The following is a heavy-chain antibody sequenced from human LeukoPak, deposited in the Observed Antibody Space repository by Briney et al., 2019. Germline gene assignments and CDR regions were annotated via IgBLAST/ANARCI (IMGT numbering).Heavy chain of an antibody. D-gene: IGHD3-10*01. CDR1: EFTFNIYD. CDR3: AAHLTV. V-gene: IGHV3-33*01. Sequence: PGGSLRLSCAASEFTFNIYDMHWVRQAPGKGLEWVAVIWYDGSNKYYADSVKGRFTISGDNSKNTLYLQMNSLRAEDTAVYYCAAHLTVWGQGTTVTVSS. CDR2: IWYDGSNK. J-gene: IGHJ6*01.